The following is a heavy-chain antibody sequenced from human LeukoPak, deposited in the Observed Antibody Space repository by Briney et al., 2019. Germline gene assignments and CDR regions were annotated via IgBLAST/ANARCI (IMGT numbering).Heavy chain of an antibody. Sequence: PSETLSLTCAVYGGSFSGYYWSWIRQPPGKGLEWIGEINHSGSTNYNPSLKSRVTISVGTSKNQFSLKLSSVTAADTAVYYCASVGVVPAAHGWFDPWGQGTLVTVSS. J-gene: IGHJ5*02. CDR2: INHSGST. CDR1: GGSFSGYY. V-gene: IGHV4-34*01. D-gene: IGHD2-2*01. CDR3: ASVGVVPAAHGWFDP.